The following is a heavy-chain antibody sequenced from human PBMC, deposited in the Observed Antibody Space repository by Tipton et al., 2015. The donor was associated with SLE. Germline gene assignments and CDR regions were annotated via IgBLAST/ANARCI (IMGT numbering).Heavy chain of an antibody. V-gene: IGHV4-61*02. CDR2: ISTTGST. J-gene: IGHJ4*02. CDR3: ARARDY. CDR1: GASIRSGNYH. Sequence: TLSLTCTVSGASIRSGNYHWTWIRQTAGKGLEWIGRISTTGSTNYSPSLKSRVTMSVDTSKNQFSLKLSSVTAADTAMYYCARARDYWGQGTLVTVSS.